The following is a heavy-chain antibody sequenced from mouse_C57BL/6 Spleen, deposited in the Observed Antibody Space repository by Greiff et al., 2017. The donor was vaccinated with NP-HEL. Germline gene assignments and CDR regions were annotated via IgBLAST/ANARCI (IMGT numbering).Heavy chain of an antibody. D-gene: IGHD2-4*01. CDR3: ARREDYYDYDGFYYAMDY. Sequence: VQLQQSGAELVKPGASVKLSCTASGFNIKDYYMHWVKQRTEQGLEWIGRIDPEDGETKYAPKFQGKATITADTSSNTAYLQLSSLTSEDTAVYYCARREDYYDYDGFYYAMDYWGQGTSVTVSS. V-gene: IGHV14-2*01. CDR1: GFNIKDYY. J-gene: IGHJ4*01. CDR2: IDPEDGET.